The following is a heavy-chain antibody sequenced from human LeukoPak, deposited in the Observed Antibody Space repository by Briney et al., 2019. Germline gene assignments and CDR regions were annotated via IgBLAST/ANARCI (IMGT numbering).Heavy chain of an antibody. CDR2: VTSDGVT. J-gene: IGHJ3*02. CDR3: AKDSPLVKRSYYYDSSGSNAFDI. V-gene: IGHV3-74*01. CDR1: GFTFSNDW. D-gene: IGHD3-22*01. Sequence: GGSLRLSCAASGFTFSNDWLHWVRQVPGKGLVWVSRVTSDGVTSYADSVKGRFAMSRDNSKNTLYLQMNSLRAEDTAVYYCAKDSPLVKRSYYYDSSGSNAFDIWGQGTMVTVSS.